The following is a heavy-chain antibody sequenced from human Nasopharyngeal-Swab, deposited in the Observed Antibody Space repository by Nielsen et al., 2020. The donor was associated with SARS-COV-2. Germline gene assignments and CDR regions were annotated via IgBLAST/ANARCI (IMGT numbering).Heavy chain of an antibody. CDR3: ARVGYSSSPGGWFDP. V-gene: IGHV3-74*01. D-gene: IGHD6-6*01. Sequence: GESLKISCASSGFTFSSYWMHWVRPAPGKGLVWVSRINIYGSSPSYADSVKGRFTISRDNAKNTLYLQMNSLRAEDTAVYYCARVGYSSSPGGWFDPWGQGTLVTVSS. CDR2: INIYGSSP. J-gene: IGHJ5*02. CDR1: GFTFSSYW.